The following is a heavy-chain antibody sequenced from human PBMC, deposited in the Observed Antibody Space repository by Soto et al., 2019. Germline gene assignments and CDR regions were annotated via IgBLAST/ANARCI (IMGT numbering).Heavy chain of an antibody. CDR3: ARHGYTSGRTYFDY. V-gene: IGHV4-39*01. J-gene: IGHJ4*02. D-gene: IGHD6-19*01. CDR1: GGSIGSSSYY. CDR2: IYDRGST. Sequence: PSETLSLTCTVSGGSIGSSSYYWGWIRQPPGKGLEWIGSIYDRGSTYSNPSLKSRLTTSLDTSKNQFSLKLTSVTAADTAVYYCARHGYTSGRTYFDYWGKGTLVTVSS.